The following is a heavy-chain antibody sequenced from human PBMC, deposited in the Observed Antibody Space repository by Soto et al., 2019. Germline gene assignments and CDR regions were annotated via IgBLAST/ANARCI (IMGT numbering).Heavy chain of an antibody. J-gene: IGHJ6*02. V-gene: IGHV1-18*01. D-gene: IGHD3-3*01. CDR1: GYTFTSYG. CDR2: ISAYNGNT. CDR3: ARDEAYDFWSGYYTSAPPYYYYGMDV. Sequence: SVKVSCKASGYTFTSYGISWVRQAPGQGLEWMGWISAYNGNTNYAQKLQGRVTMTTDTSTSTAYMELRSLRSDDTAVYYCARDEAYDFWSGYYTSAPPYYYYGMDVWGQGTTVTVSS.